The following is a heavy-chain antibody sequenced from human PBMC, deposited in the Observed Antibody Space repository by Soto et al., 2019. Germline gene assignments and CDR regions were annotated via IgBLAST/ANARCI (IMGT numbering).Heavy chain of an antibody. CDR2: IIPMFDTP. D-gene: IGHD3-16*01. CDR1: GGTFNTYA. V-gene: IGHV1-69*01. CDR3: TRVIGSGGVLGGFDY. J-gene: IGHJ4*02. Sequence: QVQLVQSETEVKKPGSAVKVSCKASGGTFNTYAMNWVRQAHGQGLEWMGGIIPMFDTPRYAQKFQGRVAITVDEYTTTAYMELSSLRSDDTAVYYGTRVIGSGGVLGGFDYWGQGTLDNVSA.